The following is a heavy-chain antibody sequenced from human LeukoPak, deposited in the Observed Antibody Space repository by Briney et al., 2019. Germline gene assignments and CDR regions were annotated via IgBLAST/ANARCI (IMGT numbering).Heavy chain of an antibody. J-gene: IGHJ4*02. CDR3: ASPGAAAAAPGFDY. D-gene: IGHD6-25*01. CDR2: ISGNGGTA. Sequence: PGRSLRLSCAASGFTFSSYPVSWVRQAPGRGLEWVSAISGNGGTANYADSAKGRFTISRDNSKNTLYLQMNTLRAEDTAVYYCASPGAAAAAPGFDYWGQGTLVTVSP. V-gene: IGHV3-23*01. CDR1: GFTFSSYP.